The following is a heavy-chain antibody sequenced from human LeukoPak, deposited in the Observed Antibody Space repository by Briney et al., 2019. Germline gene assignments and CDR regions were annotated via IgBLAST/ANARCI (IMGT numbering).Heavy chain of an antibody. CDR2: IYYSGST. D-gene: IGHD4-11*01. CDR3: AGYSNRYYYYGMDV. Sequence: SETLSLTCTVSGGSISSYYWSWIRQPPGKGLEWIGYIYYSGSTNYNPSLKSRVTISVDTSKNQFSLKLSFVTAADTAVYYCAGYSNRYYYYGMDVWGQGTTVTVSS. CDR1: GGSISSYY. J-gene: IGHJ6*02. V-gene: IGHV4-59*01.